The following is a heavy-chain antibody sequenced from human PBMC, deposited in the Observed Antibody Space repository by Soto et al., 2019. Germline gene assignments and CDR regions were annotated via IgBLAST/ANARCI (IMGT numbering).Heavy chain of an antibody. J-gene: IGHJ3*01. Sequence: PGGSLRLSCAASGFPFSPYTMHWVRQAPGQGLEWVAVISYDGTNQYYADSVKGRFIISRDNSNNTLSLQMHSLKSEDTAVYFCARGAMVGVDDVFDVWGQGTMVTVSS. CDR3: ARGAMVGVDDVFDV. D-gene: IGHD1-26*01. V-gene: IGHV3-30*14. CDR2: ISYDGTNQ. CDR1: GFPFSPYT.